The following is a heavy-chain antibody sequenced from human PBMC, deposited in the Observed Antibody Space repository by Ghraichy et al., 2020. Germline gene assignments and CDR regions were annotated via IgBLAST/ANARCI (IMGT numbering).Heavy chain of an antibody. CDR1: GGSISSYY. J-gene: IGHJ4*02. Sequence: SETLSLTCTVSGGSISSYYWSWIRQPAGKGLEWIGRIYTSGSTNYNPSLKSRVTMSVDTSKNQCALKLSSVTAADTAVYYCARERLSRIIFDYWGQGTLGTVSS. CDR2: IYTSGST. CDR3: ARERLSRIIFDY. V-gene: IGHV4-4*07. D-gene: IGHD3-10*01.